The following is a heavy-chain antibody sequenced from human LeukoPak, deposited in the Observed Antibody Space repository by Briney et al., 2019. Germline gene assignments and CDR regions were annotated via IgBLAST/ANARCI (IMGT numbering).Heavy chain of an antibody. V-gene: IGHV3-53*01. CDR3: AKDYVPSTIFGVVIHGLYYYYGMDV. J-gene: IGHJ6*02. CDR2: IYSDDST. D-gene: IGHD3-3*01. CDR1: GFTVSGVY. Sequence: GGSLRLSCVASGFTVSGVYMSWVRQAPGKGLEWVSVIYSDDSTYYADSVKGRFTISRDNSKNTLYLQMNSLRAEDTAVYYCAKDYVPSTIFGVVIHGLYYYYGMDVWGQGTTVTVSS.